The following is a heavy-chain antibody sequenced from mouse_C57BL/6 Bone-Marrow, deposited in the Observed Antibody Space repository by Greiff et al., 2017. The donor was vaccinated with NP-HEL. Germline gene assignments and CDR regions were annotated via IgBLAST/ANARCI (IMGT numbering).Heavy chain of an antibody. CDR2: IYPRSGNT. Sequence: QLQQSGAELARPGASVTLSCKASVYTFTSYGISWVKQRTGQGLEWIGEIYPRSGNTYYNEKFKGKATLTADKSSSTAYMELRSLTSEDSAVYFCARGGFITTVVATFFYYAMDYWGQGTSVTVSS. J-gene: IGHJ4*01. D-gene: IGHD1-1*01. CDR3: ARGGFITTVVATFFYYAMDY. CDR1: VYTFTSYG. V-gene: IGHV1-81*01.